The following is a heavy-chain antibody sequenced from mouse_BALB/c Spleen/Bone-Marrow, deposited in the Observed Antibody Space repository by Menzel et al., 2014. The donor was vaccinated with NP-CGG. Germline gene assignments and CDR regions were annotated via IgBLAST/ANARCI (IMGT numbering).Heavy chain of an antibody. CDR3: ARWGNYYFDY. CDR2: IDPENGNT. Sequence: EVQLEESGAELVRPGALVKLSCKASGFNIKDYYMHWVKQRPEQGLEWIGWIDPENGNTIYDPKFQGKARITADTSSNTACLQRSSLTSEDTAVYYCARWGNYYFDYWGQGTTLTVSS. CDR1: GFNIKDYY. J-gene: IGHJ2*01. V-gene: IGHV14-1*02.